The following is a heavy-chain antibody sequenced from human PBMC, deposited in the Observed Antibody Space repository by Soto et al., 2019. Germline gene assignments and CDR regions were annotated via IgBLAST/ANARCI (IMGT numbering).Heavy chain of an antibody. Sequence: ASVKVSCKASGGTFSSYALSWVRQAPGQGLEWKGGILPIFGTANYAQKFQGRVRGTDDESTSTAYMELSSLRSEDSAVYYCARDPVQPSGKGIYYYYYGMDVWGQGTTVTVSS. CDR1: GGTFSSYA. V-gene: IGHV1-69*13. CDR3: ARDPVQPSGKGIYYYYYGMDV. D-gene: IGHD1-1*01. CDR2: ILPIFGTA. J-gene: IGHJ6*02.